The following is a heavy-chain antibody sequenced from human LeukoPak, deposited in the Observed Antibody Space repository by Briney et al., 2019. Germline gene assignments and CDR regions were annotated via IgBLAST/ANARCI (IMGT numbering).Heavy chain of an antibody. D-gene: IGHD6-19*01. CDR1: GFTFTSSA. CDR3: VRSFPRYIPVAGTGGGS. J-gene: IGHJ5*02. Sequence: ASVKVSCKASGFTFTSSAVQWVRQARGQRLEWIGWIVVGSGNTNYAQKFQERVTVTRDMPTSTAYMELSSLRSEDTAVYYCVRSFPRYIPVAGTGGGSWGQGTLVTVSS. V-gene: IGHV1-58*01. CDR2: IVVGSGNT.